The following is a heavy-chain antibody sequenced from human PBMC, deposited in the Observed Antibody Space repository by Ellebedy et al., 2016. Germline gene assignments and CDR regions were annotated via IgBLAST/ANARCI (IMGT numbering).Heavy chain of an antibody. Sequence: ASVKVSCXASGYTFTSYDINWVRQATGQGLEWMGWMNPNSGNTGYAQKFQGRVTMTRDTSTSTVYMELSSLRSEDTAVYYCARDAEVVPAAPATVNWFNPWGQGTLVTVSS. CDR2: MNPNSGNT. CDR1: GYTFTSYD. J-gene: IGHJ5*02. CDR3: ARDAEVVPAAPATVNWFNP. V-gene: IGHV1-8*01. D-gene: IGHD2-2*01.